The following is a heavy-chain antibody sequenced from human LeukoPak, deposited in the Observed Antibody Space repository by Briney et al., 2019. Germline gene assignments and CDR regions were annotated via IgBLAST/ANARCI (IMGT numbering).Heavy chain of an antibody. CDR3: ARDHQTYCSGGSCYGVPDY. CDR1: GFTFSSYW. CDR2: IKQDGSEK. Sequence: GGSLRLSCAASGFTFSSYWMSWVRQAPGKGLEWVANIKQDGSEKYYVDSVKGRFTISRDNSKNTLYLQMNSLRAEDTAVYYCARDHQTYCSGGSCYGVPDYWGQGTLVTVSS. D-gene: IGHD2-15*01. V-gene: IGHV3-7*01. J-gene: IGHJ4*02.